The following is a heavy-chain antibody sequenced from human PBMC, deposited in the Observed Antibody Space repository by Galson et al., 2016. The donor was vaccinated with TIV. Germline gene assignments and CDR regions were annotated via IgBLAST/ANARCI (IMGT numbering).Heavy chain of an antibody. CDR3: ARVPGMAPDY. V-gene: IGHV4-59*01. Sequence: SETLSLTCTLSGDSLYTYYWSWFRQPPGWGLEWIGDAHDIGTSNKNPSLESRVTISLDVSNNQLSLRLTSVTAGDTAVYFCARVPGMAPDYWGQGTPVIVSS. J-gene: IGHJ4*02. CDR2: AHDIGTS. CDR1: GDSLYTYY. D-gene: IGHD1-14*01.